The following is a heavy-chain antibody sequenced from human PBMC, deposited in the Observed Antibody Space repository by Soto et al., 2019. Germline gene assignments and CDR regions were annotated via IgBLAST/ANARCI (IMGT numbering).Heavy chain of an antibody. J-gene: IGHJ6*02. CDR1: GFTFSSYW. V-gene: IGHV3-7*03. CDR3: ARSGYYLYYYGMDV. CDR2: IKQDGSEK. D-gene: IGHD3-3*01. Sequence: PGGSLRLSCAASGFTFSSYWMSWVRQAPGKGLEWVANIKQDGSEKYYVDSVKGRFTISRDNAKNSLYLQMNSLRAEDTAVYYCARSGYYLYYYGMDVWGQGTTAIVSS.